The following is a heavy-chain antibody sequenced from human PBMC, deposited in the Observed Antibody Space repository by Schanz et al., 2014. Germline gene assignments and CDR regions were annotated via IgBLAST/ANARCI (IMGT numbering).Heavy chain of an antibody. CDR2: ITPSGGST. J-gene: IGHJ4*02. D-gene: IGHD2-21*01. CDR3: ARDRLECGAECYSVEVFEI. V-gene: IGHV1-46*02. CDR1: GGTFNSYT. Sequence: QVQLVQSGAEVKKPGSSMKVSCKASGGTFNSYTINWVRQAPGQGLEWMGIITPSGGSTNYAQKLQGRVTMTRDTSTSTVYMELSSLRSEDTAVYYCARDRLECGAECYSVEVFEIWGQGTLVIVSS.